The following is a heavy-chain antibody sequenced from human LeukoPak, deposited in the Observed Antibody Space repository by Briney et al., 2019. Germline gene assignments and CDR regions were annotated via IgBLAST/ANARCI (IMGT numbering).Heavy chain of an antibody. CDR3: ARGKVAVGADPNRFLDYRWPSWFDP. D-gene: IGHD3/OR15-3a*01. CDR1: GDSVRRYY. Sequence: SETLSLTCSVSGDSVRRYYWSWLRQPPGKRLEWIGCIYYSESATYNPSLKSRVSISLDTSRNQFSLNLNSVTAADSAIYYCARGKVAVGADPNRFLDYRWPSWFDPWGQGTLVTVSS. V-gene: IGHV4-59*02. J-gene: IGHJ5*02. CDR2: IYYSESA.